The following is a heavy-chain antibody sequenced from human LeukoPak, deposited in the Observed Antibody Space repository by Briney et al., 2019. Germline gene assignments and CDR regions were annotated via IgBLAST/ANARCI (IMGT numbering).Heavy chain of an antibody. J-gene: IGHJ3*02. V-gene: IGHV1-2*02. CDR2: INPNSGGT. D-gene: IGHD6-13*01. CDR1: GYTFTGYY. CDR3: ARDLRQKSSWYVAFDI. Sequence: ASVKVSCKASGYTFTGYYMHWVRQAPGQGLEWMGWINPNSGGTNYAQKFQGRVTMTRDTSISTAYMEQSRLRSDDTAVYYCARDLRQKSSWYVAFDIWGQGTMVTVSS.